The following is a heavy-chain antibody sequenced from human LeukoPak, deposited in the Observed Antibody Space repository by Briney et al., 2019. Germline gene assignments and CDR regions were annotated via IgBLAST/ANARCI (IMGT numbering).Heavy chain of an antibody. CDR2: IYYSGST. CDR1: GGSISSSSYY. D-gene: IGHD3-22*01. V-gene: IGHV4-39*01. Sequence: PSETLSLTCTVSGGSISSSSYYWGWIRQPPGKGLEWIGSIYYSGSTYYNPSPKSRVTISVDTSKNQFSLKLSSVTAADTAVYYCAPYYYDSSGYYFGAFDIWGQGTMVTISS. CDR3: APYYYDSSGYYFGAFDI. J-gene: IGHJ3*02.